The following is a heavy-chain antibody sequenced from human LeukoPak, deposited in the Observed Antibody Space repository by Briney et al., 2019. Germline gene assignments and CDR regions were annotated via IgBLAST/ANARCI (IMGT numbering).Heavy chain of an antibody. D-gene: IGHD6-19*01. Sequence: GGSLRLSCAASGFTVSSNYMSWVRQAPGKGLEWVSIIYIAGTTHYADSVKGRFTISRDSSKNTLFLQMNSLRAEDTAMYYCARAVSGYCFDYWGQGALVTVSS. J-gene: IGHJ4*02. CDR3: ARAVSGYCFDY. V-gene: IGHV3-53*01. CDR1: GFTVSSNY. CDR2: IYIAGTT.